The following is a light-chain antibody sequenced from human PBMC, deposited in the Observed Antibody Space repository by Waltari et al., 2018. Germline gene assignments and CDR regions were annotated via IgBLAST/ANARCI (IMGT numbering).Light chain of an antibody. Sequence: EIVMTQSPATLSVSPGEGVTLSCRASRSVTNMLAWYQQKPGQAPRLIMYDASTRAAGIPARFSGSESGTEFTLTINSLQSEDFAVYFCQQYYNWPLTFGPGTKVDIK. CDR2: DAS. J-gene: IGKJ3*01. CDR3: QQYYNWPLT. CDR1: RSVTNM. V-gene: IGKV3-15*01.